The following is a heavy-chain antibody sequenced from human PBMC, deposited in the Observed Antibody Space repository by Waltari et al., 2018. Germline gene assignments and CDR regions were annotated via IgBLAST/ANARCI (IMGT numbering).Heavy chain of an antibody. D-gene: IGHD6-19*01. Sequence: QVQLQESGPGLVKPWETLSLTCTVSGGSISNDNYYWGWIRQPPGKGLEWIGTVFHNGATQYNPSLKSRVTVFVATSQTAFSLRMTALTAADTAVYYCAREDRYSSGWSGGGFWGQGALVTVS. J-gene: IGHJ4*02. CDR1: GGSISNDNYY. CDR3: AREDRYSSGWSGGGF. V-gene: IGHV4-39*02. CDR2: VFHNGAT.